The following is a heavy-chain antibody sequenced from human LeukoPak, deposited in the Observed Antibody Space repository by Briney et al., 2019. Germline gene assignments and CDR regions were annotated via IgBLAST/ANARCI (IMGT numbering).Heavy chain of an antibody. CDR1: GFTFSSYS. J-gene: IGHJ6*02. CDR2: ISSSSSHI. D-gene: IGHD3-9*01. Sequence: GGSLTLSCAASGFTFSSYSMNWVRQAPGKGLEWVSSISSSSSHIYYADSVKGRFTISRDNAKNSLYLQMNSLRAEDTAVYYCARGTARLQPYYDILAGYYYYYGMDVWGQGTTVTVSS. CDR3: ARGTARLQPYYDILAGYYYYYGMDV. V-gene: IGHV3-21*01.